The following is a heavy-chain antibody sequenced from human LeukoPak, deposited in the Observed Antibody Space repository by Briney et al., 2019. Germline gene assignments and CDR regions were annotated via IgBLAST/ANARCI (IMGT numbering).Heavy chain of an antibody. V-gene: IGHV1-58*02. D-gene: IGHD3-22*01. J-gene: IGHJ4*02. CDR3: ARSIDWGTYYYDSSGSHWDY. CDR1: GFTFTSTA. Sequence: SVKVSCKASGFTFTSTAMQWVRQARGQRLEWIGWIVVGSGNTNFAQKFLERVTITRDMSTSTAYMELRSLRSEDTAVYYCARSIDWGTYYYDSSGSHWDYWGQGTLVTVSS. CDR2: IVVGSGNT.